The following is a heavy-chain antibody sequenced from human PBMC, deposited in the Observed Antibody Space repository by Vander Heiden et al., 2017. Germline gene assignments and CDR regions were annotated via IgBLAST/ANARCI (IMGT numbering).Heavy chain of an antibody. CDR1: GFLFSSYW. J-gene: IGHJ4*02. D-gene: IGHD6-19*01. Sequence: EVQLVESGGGLVQPGGSLRLPCAASGFLFSSYWMSWVRQGPGKGLELVANIKQDESEIYYMDSGKGRFTNSKDKAKNPLYLQMNRLRAGDTGGYYCGGWFINYWGQGTLVTVSS. V-gene: IGHV3-7*01. CDR3: GGWFINY. CDR2: IKQDESEI.